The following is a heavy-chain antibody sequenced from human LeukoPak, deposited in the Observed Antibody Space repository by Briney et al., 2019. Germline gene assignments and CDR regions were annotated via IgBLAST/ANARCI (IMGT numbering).Heavy chain of an antibody. V-gene: IGHV3-23*01. CDR1: GFTFSTYP. CDR3: AKERTQTTSFDC. D-gene: IGHD2/OR15-2a*01. Sequence: GGSLRLSCAASGFTFSTYPMNWVRQAPGKGLEWVSTISGSGGSTYYADSVKGRFTISGDNSKNTLYLQMNRLRADDTAIYYCAKERTQTTSFDCWGQGTLVTVSS. J-gene: IGHJ4*02. CDR2: ISGSGGST.